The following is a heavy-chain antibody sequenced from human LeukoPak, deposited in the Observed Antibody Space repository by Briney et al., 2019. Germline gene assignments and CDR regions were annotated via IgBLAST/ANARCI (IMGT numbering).Heavy chain of an antibody. D-gene: IGHD3-10*01. V-gene: IGHV1-2*02. Sequence: ASVKVSCKASGYTFTGYYMHWVRQAPGQGLGWMGWINPNSGGTNYAQKFQGRVTMTRDTSISTAYMELSRLRSDDTAVYYCAREPGSGSPLGFDPWGQGTLVTVSS. J-gene: IGHJ5*02. CDR1: GYTFTGYY. CDR3: AREPGSGSPLGFDP. CDR2: INPNSGGT.